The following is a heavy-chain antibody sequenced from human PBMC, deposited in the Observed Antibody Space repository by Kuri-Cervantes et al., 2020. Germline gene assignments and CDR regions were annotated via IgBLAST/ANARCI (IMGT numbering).Heavy chain of an antibody. Sequence: GESLKISCAASGFTFSDYYMDWFRQAPGKGLEWVGFIRSKAYGGTTEYAASVKGRFTISRDDSKSIAYLQMNSLKTEDTAVYYCTRDGVCSGGSCYGMDVWGQGTTVTVSS. CDR2: IRSKAYGGTT. V-gene: IGHV3-49*03. D-gene: IGHD2-15*01. CDR1: GFTFSDYY. J-gene: IGHJ6*02. CDR3: TRDGVCSGGSCYGMDV.